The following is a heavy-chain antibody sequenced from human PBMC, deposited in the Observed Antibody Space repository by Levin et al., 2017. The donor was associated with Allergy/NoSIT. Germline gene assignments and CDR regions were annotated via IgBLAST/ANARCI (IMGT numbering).Heavy chain of an antibody. V-gene: IGHV4-39*01. CDR1: GASISSNDYY. J-gene: IGHJ4*02. CDR3: ARPAHDYGDYKYYFEY. D-gene: IGHD4-17*01. CDR2: ISHSGST. Sequence: SQTLSLPCSVSGASISSNDYYWGWIRQPPGKGLEWIGSISHSGSTIYNPSLKSRVTISVDTSKNQFSLQLTSLTAADTAIYYCARPAHDYGDYKYYFEYWGQGTLVTVSS.